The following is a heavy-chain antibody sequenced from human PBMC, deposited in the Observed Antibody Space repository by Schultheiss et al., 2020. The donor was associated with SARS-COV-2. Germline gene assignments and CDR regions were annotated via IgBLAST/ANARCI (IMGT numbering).Heavy chain of an antibody. CDR3: ARDVTLVQGLIDYYGMDV. J-gene: IGHJ6*02. V-gene: IGHV3-74*01. CDR1: GFTVSSQY. Sequence: GGSLRLSCAVSGFTVSSQYMSWLRQAPGKGLEWVSRINSDGSSTSYADSVKGRFTISRDNAKNSLYLQMNSLRAGDTAVHYCARDVTLVQGLIDYYGMDVWGQGTTVTVSS. CDR2: INSDGSST. D-gene: IGHD3-10*01.